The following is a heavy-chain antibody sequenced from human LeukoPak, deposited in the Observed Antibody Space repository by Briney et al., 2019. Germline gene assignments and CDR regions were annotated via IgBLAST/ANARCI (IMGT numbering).Heavy chain of an antibody. Sequence: SVKVSCKASGGTFSSYAISWVRQAPGQGLEWMGGIIPIFGTANYAQKFQGRVTITADKSTSTAYMELSSLRSEDTAVYYCARDWVNSSSWYPDWFDPWGQGTLVTVSS. CDR1: GGTFSSYA. CDR2: IIPIFGTA. D-gene: IGHD6-13*01. V-gene: IGHV1-69*06. J-gene: IGHJ5*02. CDR3: ARDWVNSSSWYPDWFDP.